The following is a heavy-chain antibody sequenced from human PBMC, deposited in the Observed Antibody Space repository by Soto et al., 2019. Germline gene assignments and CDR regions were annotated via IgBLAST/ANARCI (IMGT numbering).Heavy chain of an antibody. CDR1: GGSISGYY. CDR2: IYYSGTT. CDR3: ARESYYGSGATVVAY. Sequence: PSETLSLTCTVSGGSISGYYWSWIQQPPGKGLEWIGYIYYSGTTSYNPSLNSRVTMSVDTSKNQFSLKVNSVTAADTAVYYCARESYYGSGATVVAYWGQGTLVTVSS. J-gene: IGHJ4*02. V-gene: IGHV4-59*01. D-gene: IGHD3-10*01.